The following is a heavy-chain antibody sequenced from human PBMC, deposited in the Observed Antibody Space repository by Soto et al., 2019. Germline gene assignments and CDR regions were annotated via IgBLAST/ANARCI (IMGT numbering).Heavy chain of an antibody. CDR2: ISRSDRNI. J-gene: IGHJ4*02. CDR1: GFTFSDYE. CDR3: KRYIGGTTIDL. Sequence: RGWSLRLSCVASGFTFSDYEMNWVRQAPGKGLEWVSYISRSDRNIYYADSVKGRFTISRDNAKNSLYLQMNSLRAEDMAVYYCKRYIGGTTIDLWGQRSGVTLAP. D-gene: IGHD1-1*01. V-gene: IGHV3-48*03.